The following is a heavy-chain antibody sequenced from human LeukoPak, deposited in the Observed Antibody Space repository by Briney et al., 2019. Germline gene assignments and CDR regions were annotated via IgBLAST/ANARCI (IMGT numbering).Heavy chain of an antibody. CDR2: MNPNSGNT. D-gene: IGHD5-12*01. CDR3: ARDQVASNWFDP. CDR1: GYTFTSYG. J-gene: IGHJ5*02. Sequence: ASVKVSCKASGYTFTSYGISWVRQAPGQGLEWMGWMNPNSGNTGYAQKFQGRVTMTRNTSISTAYMELSSLRSEDTAVYYCARDQVASNWFDPWGQGTLVTVSS. V-gene: IGHV1-8*02.